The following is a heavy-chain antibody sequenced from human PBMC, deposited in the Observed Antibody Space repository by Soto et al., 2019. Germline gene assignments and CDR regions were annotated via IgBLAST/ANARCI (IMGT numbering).Heavy chain of an antibody. V-gene: IGHV5-51*01. J-gene: IGHJ6*02. CDR2: IYPGDSDT. CDR3: ARLPYSSSWYNYYYYYGMDV. Sequence: GESLKISCKGSGYSFTSYWIGWVRQMPGKGLEWMGIIYPGDSDTRYSPSFQGQVTISADKSISTAYLQWSSLKASDTAMYYCARLPYSSSWYNYYYYYGMDVWGQGTTVTVSS. CDR1: GYSFTSYW. D-gene: IGHD6-13*01.